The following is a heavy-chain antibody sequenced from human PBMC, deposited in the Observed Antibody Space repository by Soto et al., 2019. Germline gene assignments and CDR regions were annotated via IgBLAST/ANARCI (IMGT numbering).Heavy chain of an antibody. Sequence: SETLSLTCTVSGASITTSSYWSWIRQPAGKGLEWIGRFSLSGTTNYNPSLRSRVTMSADVSKNQFSLRLTSVTAAYTALYYCARGTTPPGAPAWYYFDSWGQGTLVTVSS. CDR1: GASITTSSY. D-gene: IGHD1-1*01. J-gene: IGHJ4*02. CDR2: FSLSGTT. V-gene: IGHV4-4*07. CDR3: ARGTTPPGAPAWYYFDS.